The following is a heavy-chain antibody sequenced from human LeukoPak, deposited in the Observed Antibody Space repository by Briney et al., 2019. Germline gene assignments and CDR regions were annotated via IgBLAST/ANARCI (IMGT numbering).Heavy chain of an antibody. J-gene: IGHJ6*02. V-gene: IGHV3-30*02. D-gene: IGHD6-13*01. CDR3: AKDLLGIAQYASTRYYYYYGMDV. Sequence: GGSLRLSCAASGFTISSYGMHWVRQAPGKGLEWVAFIRYDGSNKYYADSVKGRFTISRDNSKNTLYLQMNSLRAEDTAVYYCAKDLLGIAQYASTRYYYYYGMDVWGQGTTVTVSS. CDR2: IRYDGSNK. CDR1: GFTISSYG.